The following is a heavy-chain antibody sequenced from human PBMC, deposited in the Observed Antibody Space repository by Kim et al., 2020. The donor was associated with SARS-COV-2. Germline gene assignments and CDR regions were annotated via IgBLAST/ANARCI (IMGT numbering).Heavy chain of an antibody. Sequence: SETLSLTCAVYGGSFSGYYWSWIRQPPGKGLEWIGEINHSGSTNYNPSLKSRVTISVDTSKNQFSLKLSSVTAADTAVYYCARGLARYFDWSPRGMDVWGQGTTVTVSS. CDR2: INHSGST. CDR1: GGSFSGYY. D-gene: IGHD3-9*01. CDR3: ARGLARYFDWSPRGMDV. V-gene: IGHV4-34*01. J-gene: IGHJ6*02.